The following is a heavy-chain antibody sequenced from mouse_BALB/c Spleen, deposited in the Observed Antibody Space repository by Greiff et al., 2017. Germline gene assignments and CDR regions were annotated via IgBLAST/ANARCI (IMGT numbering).Heavy chain of an antibody. J-gene: IGHJ2*01. CDR1: GYSITSDYA. Sequence: EVKLMESGSGLVKPSQSLSLTCTVTGYSITSDYAWNWIRQFPGNKLEWMGYISYSGSTSYNPSLKSRITITRDTSKNQFFLQLNSVTTEDTATYYCARDGNYGLDYWGQGTTLTVSS. CDR3: ARDGNYGLDY. V-gene: IGHV3-2*02. D-gene: IGHD2-1*01. CDR2: ISYSGST.